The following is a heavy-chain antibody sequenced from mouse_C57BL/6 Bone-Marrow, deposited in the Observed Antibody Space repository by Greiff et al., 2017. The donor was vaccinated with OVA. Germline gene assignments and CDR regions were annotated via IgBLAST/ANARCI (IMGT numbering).Heavy chain of an antibody. Sequence: QVQLQQSGAELVRPGASVTLSCKASGYTFTDYEMHWVKQTPVHVLEWIGAIDPATGGTASNQKFKGKAILTADKSSSTAYMELRSLTSEDSAVYYCTRGYSNYYAMDYWGQGTSVTVSS. CDR1: GYTFTDYE. D-gene: IGHD2-5*01. CDR3: TRGYSNYYAMDY. CDR2: IDPATGGT. J-gene: IGHJ4*01. V-gene: IGHV1-15*01.